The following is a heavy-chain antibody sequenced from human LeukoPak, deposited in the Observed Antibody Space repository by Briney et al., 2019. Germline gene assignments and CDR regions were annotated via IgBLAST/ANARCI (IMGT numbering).Heavy chain of an antibody. CDR2: ISSGSSYI. CDR3: ARQKYLRGPDVEYVDY. D-gene: IGHD5/OR15-5a*01. V-gene: IGHV3-21*01. J-gene: IGHJ4*02. Sequence: GGSLRLSCAASGFTFSSYTMNWVRQAPGKGLEWVSIISSGSSYIHYADSVKGRFTISRDNAKNSLYLQMNSLRAEDTAVYYCARQKYLRGPDVEYVDYWGQGTLVTVSS. CDR1: GFTFSSYT.